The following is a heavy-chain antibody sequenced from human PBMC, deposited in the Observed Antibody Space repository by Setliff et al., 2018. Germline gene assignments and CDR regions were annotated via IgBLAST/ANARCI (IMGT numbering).Heavy chain of an antibody. Sequence: ASVKVSCKASGYTFTSHSFTWVRQVPGRGLEWMGWINPKSGGTRYAQRFQGRVTMTRDTSISTAYMELSSLRSDDTAVYYCARDGISWLMWFDPWGQGTLVTVSS. D-gene: IGHD3-16*01. CDR2: INPKSGGT. J-gene: IGHJ5*02. CDR1: GYTFTSHS. V-gene: IGHV1-2*02. CDR3: ARDGISWLMWFDP.